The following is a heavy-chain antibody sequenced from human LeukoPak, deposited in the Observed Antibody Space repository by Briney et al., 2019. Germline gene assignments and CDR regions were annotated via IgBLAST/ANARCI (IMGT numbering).Heavy chain of an antibody. D-gene: IGHD5-24*01. CDR1: GGSFSGYY. Sequence: SETLSLTCAVYGGSFSGYYWSWIRQPPGKGLEWIGEINYSGSTNYNPSLKSRVTISVDTSKNQFSLKLSSVTAADTAVYYCARHSSRDGYNYNYYYMDVWGKGTTVTVSS. CDR3: ARHSSRDGYNYNYYYMDV. V-gene: IGHV4-34*01. CDR2: INYSGST. J-gene: IGHJ6*03.